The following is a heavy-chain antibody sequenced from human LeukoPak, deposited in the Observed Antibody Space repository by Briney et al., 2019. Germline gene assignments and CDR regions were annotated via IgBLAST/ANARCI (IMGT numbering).Heavy chain of an antibody. J-gene: IGHJ3*02. CDR2: INHSGST. Sequence: SETLSLTCTVSGGSISSSSYYWGWIRQPPGKGLEWIGEINHSGSTNYNPSLKSRVTISVDTSKNQFSLKLSSVTAADTAVYYCARGIVGTTAFDIWGQGTMVTVSS. V-gene: IGHV4-39*07. CDR1: GGSISSSSYY. D-gene: IGHD1-1*01. CDR3: ARGIVGTTAFDI.